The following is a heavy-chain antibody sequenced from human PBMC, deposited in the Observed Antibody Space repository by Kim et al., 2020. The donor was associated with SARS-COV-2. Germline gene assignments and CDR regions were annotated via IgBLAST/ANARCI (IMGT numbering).Heavy chain of an antibody. V-gene: IGHV3-9*01. D-gene: IGHD6-13*01. Sequence: YADSVKGRFTISRDNDKNSLYLQMNSLRAEDTALYYCAKDIGDSSSWIDYWGQGTLVTVSS. J-gene: IGHJ4*02. CDR3: AKDIGDSSSWIDY.